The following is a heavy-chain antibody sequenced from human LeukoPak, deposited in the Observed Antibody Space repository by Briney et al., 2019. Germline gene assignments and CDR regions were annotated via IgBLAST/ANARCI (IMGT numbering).Heavy chain of an antibody. CDR3: ARLYYDFWSGYSYFDY. CDR2: IYTSGST. Sequence: PSETLSLTCTVSGGSISRYYWSWIRQPAGKGLEWIGRIYTSGSTNYNPSLKSRVTMSVDTSKNQFSLKLSSVTAADTAVYYCARLYYDFWSGYSYFDYWGQGTLVTVSS. CDR1: GGSISRYY. V-gene: IGHV4-4*07. J-gene: IGHJ4*02. D-gene: IGHD3-3*01.